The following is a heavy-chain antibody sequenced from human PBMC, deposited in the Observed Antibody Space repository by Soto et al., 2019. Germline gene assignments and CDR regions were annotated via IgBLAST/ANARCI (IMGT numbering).Heavy chain of an antibody. CDR1: GGSVSSSSYY. V-gene: IGHV4-61*01. CDR2: IYYSGST. J-gene: IGHJ5*02. Sequence: SETLSLTCTVSGGSVSSSSYYWSWIRQPPGKGLEWIGYIYYSGSTYYNPSLKSRVTISVDTSKDQFSLKLSSVTAADTAVYYCARDVNSGYDFPNWFDPWGQGTLVTVSS. D-gene: IGHD5-12*01. CDR3: ARDVNSGYDFPNWFDP.